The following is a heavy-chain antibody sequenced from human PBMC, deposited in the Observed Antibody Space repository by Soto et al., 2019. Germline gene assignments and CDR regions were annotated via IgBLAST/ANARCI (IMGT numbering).Heavy chain of an antibody. J-gene: IGHJ6*02. Sequence: GESLKISCAASGFTFSSYWMHWVRQAPGKGLVWVSRINSDGSSTSYADSVKGRFTISRDNAKNTLYLQMNSLRAEDTAVYYCARDYYDSSGYYYYYGMDVWGQGTTVTVSS. CDR2: INSDGSST. CDR1: GFTFSSYW. V-gene: IGHV3-74*01. D-gene: IGHD3-22*01. CDR3: ARDYYDSSGYYYYYGMDV.